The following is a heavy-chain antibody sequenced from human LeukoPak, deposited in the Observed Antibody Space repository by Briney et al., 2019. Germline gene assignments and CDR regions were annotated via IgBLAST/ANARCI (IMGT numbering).Heavy chain of an antibody. CDR2: IIPIFGTA. V-gene: IGHV1-69*01. Sequence: SVKVSCKASGGTFSSYAISWVRQAPGQGLEWTGGIIPIFGTANYAQKFQGRVTITADESTSTAYMELSSLRSEDTAVYYCARDQYRMVRGVIGVDYYYYGMDVWGQGTTVTVSS. CDR3: ARDQYRMVRGVIGVDYYYYGMDV. J-gene: IGHJ6*02. CDR1: GGTFSSYA. D-gene: IGHD3-10*01.